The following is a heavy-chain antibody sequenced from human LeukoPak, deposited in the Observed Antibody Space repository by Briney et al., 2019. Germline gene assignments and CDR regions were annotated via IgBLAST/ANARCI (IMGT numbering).Heavy chain of an antibody. J-gene: IGHJ2*01. CDR1: GYTFTSYG. CDR2: ISAYNGNT. CDR3: ARDLIVYCSGGSCYRYFDL. D-gene: IGHD2-15*01. Sequence: ASVKVSCKASGYTFTSYGISWVRQAPGQGLEWMGWISAYNGNTNYAQKLQGRVTMTTDTSTTTAYMELRSLRSDDTAVYYCARDLIVYCSGGSCYRYFDLWGRGTLVTVSS. V-gene: IGHV1-18*01.